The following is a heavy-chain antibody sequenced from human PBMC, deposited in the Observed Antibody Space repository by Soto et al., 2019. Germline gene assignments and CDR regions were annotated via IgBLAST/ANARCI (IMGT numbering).Heavy chain of an antibody. CDR2: MNPNSGNT. Sequence: ASVKASCKASGFTFTSYYINWVRQATGQGLEWMGWMNPNSGNTGYAQKFQGRVTMTRNTSISTAYMELSSLRSEDTAVYYCARANSGHDFYYYYYMDVWGKGTTVTVSS. CDR1: GFTFTSYY. CDR3: ARANSGHDFYYYYYMDV. V-gene: IGHV1-8*01. J-gene: IGHJ6*03. D-gene: IGHD5-12*01.